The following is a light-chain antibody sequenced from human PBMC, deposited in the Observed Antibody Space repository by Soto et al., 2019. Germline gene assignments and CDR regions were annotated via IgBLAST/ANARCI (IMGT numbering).Light chain of an antibody. V-gene: IGLV2-14*01. CDR1: SSDVGGYNY. CDR2: EVS. Sequence: QSVLTQPPSASGSPGQSVTISCTGTSSDVGGYNYVSWYQQHPGKVPKLMISEVSKRPSGVSNRFSGSKSGNTASLTISGLQAEDEADYYCSSYTTTYSVVFGEGTKVTVL. CDR3: SSYTTTYSVV. J-gene: IGLJ2*01.